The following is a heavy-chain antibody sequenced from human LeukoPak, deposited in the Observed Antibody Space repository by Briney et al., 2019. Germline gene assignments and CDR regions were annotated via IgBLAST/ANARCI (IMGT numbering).Heavy chain of an antibody. J-gene: IGHJ4*02. CDR2: IYYSGST. CDR3: ARELGLYYYDSSGILDF. CDR1: GGSMSSYY. Sequence: SETLSLTCTVSGGSMSSYYWSWVRQPPGKGLEWIGYIYYSGSTNYNPSLKRRVTISVDTSKNQFSLKLPSVTAADTAVYYCARELGLYYYDSSGILDFWGQGTLVTVSS. D-gene: IGHD3-22*01. V-gene: IGHV4-59*01.